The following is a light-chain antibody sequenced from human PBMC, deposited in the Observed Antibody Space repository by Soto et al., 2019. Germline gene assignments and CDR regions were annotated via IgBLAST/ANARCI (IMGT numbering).Light chain of an antibody. CDR1: HGMCVY. V-gene: IGKV1-27*01. Sequence: DIQMTQSPSSLSASLGDRGTITCRASHGMCVYLAWCQQKPGTGPKLLIYAASTLQSGVPSRFSGSGSGTDFTLTISSLQPEDVATYYCQKYNSAPLTFGGGTKVEIK. J-gene: IGKJ4*01. CDR2: AAS. CDR3: QKYNSAPLT.